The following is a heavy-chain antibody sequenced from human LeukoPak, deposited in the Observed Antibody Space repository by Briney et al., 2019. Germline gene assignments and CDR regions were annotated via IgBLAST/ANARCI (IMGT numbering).Heavy chain of an antibody. CDR3: ARGGTNAFDI. Sequence: PSETLSLTCAVSGYSISIGHYWGWIRQPPGKGLEWIASIYHSGSTFYNPSLKSRVTISVDTSKNQFSLKLSSVTAADTAVYYCARGGTNAFDIWGQGTMVTVSS. J-gene: IGHJ3*02. V-gene: IGHV4-38-2*01. CDR2: IYHSGST. CDR1: GYSISIGHY. D-gene: IGHD1-1*01.